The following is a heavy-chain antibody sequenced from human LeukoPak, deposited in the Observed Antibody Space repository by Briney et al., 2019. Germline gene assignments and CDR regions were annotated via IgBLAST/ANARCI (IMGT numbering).Heavy chain of an antibody. CDR1: GGSFSGYY. Sequence: SETLSLTCAVYGGSFSGYYWSWIRQPPGKGLEWIGEINHSGSTNYNPSLKSRVTMSVDTSKNQFSLKLSSVTAADTAVYYCASCSSTSCAFLGAFDIWGQGTMVTVSS. CDR3: ASCSSTSCAFLGAFDI. CDR2: INHSGST. V-gene: IGHV4-34*01. J-gene: IGHJ3*02. D-gene: IGHD2-2*01.